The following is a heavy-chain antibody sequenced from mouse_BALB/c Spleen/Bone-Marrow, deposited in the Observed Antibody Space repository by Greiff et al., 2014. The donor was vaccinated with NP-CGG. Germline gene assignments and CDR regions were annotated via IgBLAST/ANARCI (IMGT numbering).Heavy chain of an antibody. CDR3: ARAAYDPYAMDY. Sequence: VKLVESGAELVKPGASVKLSCKASGYTFTSYYMYWVKQRPGQGLEWIGEINPNNDGTNFNEKFKSKATLTVDKSSGTAYMQLSSLTSEDSAVYYCARAAYDPYAMDYWGQGTSVTVSS. J-gene: IGHJ4*01. D-gene: IGHD2-3*01. CDR2: INPNNDGT. V-gene: IGHV1S81*02. CDR1: GYTFTSYY.